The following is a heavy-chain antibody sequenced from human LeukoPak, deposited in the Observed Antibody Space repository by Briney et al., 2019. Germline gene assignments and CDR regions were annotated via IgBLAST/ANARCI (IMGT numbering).Heavy chain of an antibody. D-gene: IGHD3-9*01. Sequence: PSETLSLTCTVSSGCINHYYWSWIRQPPGKGLEWIGYIFYSGSTDYNPSLKSRVTISVDTSRNQFSLNLSSVTAADTAVYYCARSLTGNFDYWGQGTLVTVSS. CDR1: SGCINHYY. V-gene: IGHV4-59*01. J-gene: IGHJ4*02. CDR2: IFYSGST. CDR3: ARSLTGNFDY.